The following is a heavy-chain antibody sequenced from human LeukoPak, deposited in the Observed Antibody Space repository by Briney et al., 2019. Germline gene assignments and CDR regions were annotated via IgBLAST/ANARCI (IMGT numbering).Heavy chain of an antibody. V-gene: IGHV4-34*01. CDR1: GGSFSGYY. Sequence: SETLSVTCAHYGGSFSGYYGSWIRHPPGEGLEWTGEVNHSANTIYNPSHKSRVTIAVDASNDQFSLMLRAVTAADTSWYYSPSFRDTVMVRPYYMDPWGKGTTVTVSS. D-gene: IGHD5-18*01. CDR3: PSFRDTVMVRPYYMDP. J-gene: IGHJ6*03. CDR2: VNHSANT.